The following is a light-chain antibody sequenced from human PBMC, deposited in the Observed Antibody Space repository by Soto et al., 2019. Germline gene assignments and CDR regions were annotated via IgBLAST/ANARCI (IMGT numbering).Light chain of an antibody. Sequence: QAVVTQPPSASGSPGQSVTISCTGTSSDVGGYNYVSWYQQHPGKAPKLMIYEVSKRPSGVPDRFSGSKSGNMASLTVSGLQAADEADYYCSSYAGSNNYVFGTGTKLTVL. J-gene: IGLJ1*01. CDR2: EVS. V-gene: IGLV2-8*01. CDR3: SSYAGSNNYV. CDR1: SSDVGGYNY.